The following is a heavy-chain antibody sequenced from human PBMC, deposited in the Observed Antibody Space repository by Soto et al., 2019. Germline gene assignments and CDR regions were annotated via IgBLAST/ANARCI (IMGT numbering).Heavy chain of an antibody. CDR1: GYTFTSYA. V-gene: IGHV1-3*01. Sequence: QVQLVQSGAEVKKPGASVKVSCKASGYTFTSYAMHWVRQAPGQRLEWMGWINAGNGNTKYSQKFQGRVTITRDTSASTAYMELSSLRSEDTAVYYCARDGFFGYGVVYYYGMDVWGQGTTVTVS. D-gene: IGHD3-3*01. CDR2: INAGNGNT. J-gene: IGHJ6*02. CDR3: ARDGFFGYGVVYYYGMDV.